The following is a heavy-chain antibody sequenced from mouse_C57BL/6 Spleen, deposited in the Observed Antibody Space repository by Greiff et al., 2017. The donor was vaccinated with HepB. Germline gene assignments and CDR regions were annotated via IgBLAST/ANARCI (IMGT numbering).Heavy chain of an antibody. CDR2: IYPRDGST. CDR3: AREIYYYGSSYSWFAY. Sequence: VQLQQFGPELVKPGASVKLSCKASGYTFTSYDINWVKQRPGQGLEWIGWIYPRDGSTKYNEKFKGKATLTVDTSSSTAYMELHSLTSEDSAVYFCAREIYYYGSSYSWFAYWGQGTLVTVSA. D-gene: IGHD1-1*01. J-gene: IGHJ3*01. CDR1: GYTFTSYD. V-gene: IGHV1-85*01.